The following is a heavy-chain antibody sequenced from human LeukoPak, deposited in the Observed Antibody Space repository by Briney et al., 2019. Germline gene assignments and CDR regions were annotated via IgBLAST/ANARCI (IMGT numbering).Heavy chain of an antibody. CDR1: GYTFTSYY. J-gene: IGHJ6*03. CDR3: ARGRDYNNRAYWGDFYMDV. CDR2: INPSGGST. V-gene: IGHV1-46*01. D-gene: IGHD3-22*01. Sequence: WASVKVSCKASGYTFTSYYMHWVRQAPGEGLEWMGIINPSGGSTSYAQKFQGRVTMTRDMSTSTVYMELSSLRSEDTAVYYCARGRDYNNRAYWGDFYMDVWGEGTTVTASS.